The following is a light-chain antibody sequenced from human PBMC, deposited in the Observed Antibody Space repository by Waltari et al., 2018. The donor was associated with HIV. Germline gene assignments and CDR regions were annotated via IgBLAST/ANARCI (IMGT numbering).Light chain of an antibody. CDR3: GADHGSGSNFAVV. Sequence: QPVLTQSPSASASLGASVTLTCTLNSGYNNYEVDWYQQRPGKGPRFLMRVGTGGIVGSEGYGIPDRFEVVGAVLNRYLTIKNSQEDDESDYHWGADHGSGSNFAVVFGGGTKLAVL. CDR1: SGYNNYE. V-gene: IGLV9-49*03. J-gene: IGLJ2*01. CDR2: VGTGGIVG.